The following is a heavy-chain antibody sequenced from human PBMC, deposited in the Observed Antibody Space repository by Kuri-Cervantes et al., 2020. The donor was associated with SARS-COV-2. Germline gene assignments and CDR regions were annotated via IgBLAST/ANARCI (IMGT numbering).Heavy chain of an antibody. CDR3: ARVVGYSSSWYYFDY. CDR2: IYSGGST. CDR1: GFTFSSYW. J-gene: IGHJ4*02. Sequence: GESLKISCAASGFTFSSYWMHWVRQAPGKGLEWVSVIYSGGSTYYADSVKGRFTISRDNSKNTLYLQMNSLRAEDTAVYYCARVVGYSSSWYYFDYWGQGTLVTVSS. V-gene: IGHV3-53*01. D-gene: IGHD6-13*01.